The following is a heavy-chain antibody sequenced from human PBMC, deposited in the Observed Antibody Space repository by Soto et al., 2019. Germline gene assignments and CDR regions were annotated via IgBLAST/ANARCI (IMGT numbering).Heavy chain of an antibody. J-gene: IGHJ4*02. CDR2: VYYTGST. CDR3: ARSVAVHGPHIDX. V-gene: IGHV4-59*01. CDR1: GGSISGSY. Sequence: PSETLSLTCSVSGGSISGSYWSWIRQSPGKGLEWLGYVYYTGSTNYSPSLRSRVSISVETSKNEFSLRLRSVTAADTAVYFGARSVAVHGPHIDXWGQGTQVTVSX. D-gene: IGHD2-8*01.